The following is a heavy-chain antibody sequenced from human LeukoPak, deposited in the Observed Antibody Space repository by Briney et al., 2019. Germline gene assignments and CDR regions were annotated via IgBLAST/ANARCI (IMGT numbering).Heavy chain of an antibody. CDR2: IKPDGSDK. CDR1: GFTFSTYW. V-gene: IGHV3-7*01. CDR3: AREGFPPGVLH. J-gene: IGHJ1*01. D-gene: IGHD2-2*01. Sequence: PGGSLRLSCEASGFTFSTYWMSWDREAPGKGPECVANIKPDGSDKYYVDSMKGRFTISRDNAKNSLYLQMNNLRAEDTAVYYCAREGFPPGVLHWGQGTLVTVSS.